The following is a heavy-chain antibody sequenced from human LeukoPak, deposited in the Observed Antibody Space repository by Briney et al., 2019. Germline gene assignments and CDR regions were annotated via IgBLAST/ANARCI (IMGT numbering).Heavy chain of an antibody. CDR1: GGSFSGYY. CDR2: INHSGST. D-gene: IGHD3-3*01. V-gene: IGHV4-34*01. Sequence: SETLSLTCAVYGGSFSGYYWSWIRQPPGKGLEWIGEINHSGSTNYNPSLKSRVTISVDTSKNQFSLKLSSVTAADTAVCYCARGRSFHRGAFDIWGQGTMVTVSS. J-gene: IGHJ3*02. CDR3: ARGRSFHRGAFDI.